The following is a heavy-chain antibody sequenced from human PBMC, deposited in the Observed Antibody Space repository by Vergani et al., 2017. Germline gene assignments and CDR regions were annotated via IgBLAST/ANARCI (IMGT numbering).Heavy chain of an antibody. J-gene: IGHJ6*03. CDR3: ARVQELYDVWSGYRVRYYYYMDG. CDR1: GGSFSGYY. V-gene: IGHV4-34*01. Sequence: QVQLQQWGAGLLKPSETLSLTCAVYGGSFSGYYWSWIRQPPGKGLEWLGEITHSGSTKYNPSLKSPVTISVDTSKNQFSLKLSSVTAAYTAVYYCARVQELYDVWSGYRVRYYYYMDGWGKGTTVTVSS. D-gene: IGHD3-3*01. CDR2: ITHSGST.